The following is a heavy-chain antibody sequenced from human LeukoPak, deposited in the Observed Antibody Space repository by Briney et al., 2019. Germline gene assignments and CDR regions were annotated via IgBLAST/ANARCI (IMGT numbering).Heavy chain of an antibody. CDR1: GFTFTSYA. Sequence: GGSLRLSCAASGFTFTSYAMSWVRQAPGKGLEWVSAISGSGGSTYYADSVKGRFTISRDNSKNTLYLQMNSLRGDDTAVYYCAKDVGKWESLHFFDYWGQGTLVTVSS. CDR3: AKDVGKWESLHFFDY. V-gene: IGHV3-23*01. CDR2: ISGSGGST. D-gene: IGHD1-26*01. J-gene: IGHJ4*02.